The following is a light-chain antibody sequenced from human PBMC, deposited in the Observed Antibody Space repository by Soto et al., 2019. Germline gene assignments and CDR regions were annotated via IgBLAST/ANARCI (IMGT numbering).Light chain of an antibody. CDR2: EVS. CDR3: GSYTGTDTPFV. CDR1: STDVGGYNY. V-gene: IGLV2-14*01. Sequence: QAALAQPSSVSVSPGQSITISCTGTSTDVGGYNYVSWYQHHPGKGPKLIIYEVSNRPSGVSDRFSGSKSGNKASLIISNLEAEDESDYYCGSYTGTDTPFVFGTGTKVTVL. J-gene: IGLJ1*01.